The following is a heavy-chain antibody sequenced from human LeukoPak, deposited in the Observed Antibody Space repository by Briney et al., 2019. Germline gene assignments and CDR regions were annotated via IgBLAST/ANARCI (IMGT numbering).Heavy chain of an antibody. CDR1: GYTFTGYY. D-gene: IGHD2-2*01. CDR3: ASARYCSSTSCSNWFDP. J-gene: IGHJ5*02. CDR2: INPNSGGT. Sequence: ASVKVSCKASGYTFTGYYMHWVRQAPGQGPEWMGWINPNSGGTNYAQKFQGRVTMTRDTSISTAYMELSRLRSDDTAVYYCASARYCSSTSCSNWFDPWGQGTLVTVSS. V-gene: IGHV1-2*02.